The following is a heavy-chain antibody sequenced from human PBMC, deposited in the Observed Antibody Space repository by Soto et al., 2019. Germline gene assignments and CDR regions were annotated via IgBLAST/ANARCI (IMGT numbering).Heavy chain of an antibody. D-gene: IGHD3-22*01. CDR3: ARGDSRGQGPDAFDI. J-gene: IGHJ3*02. CDR2: IYSGGTT. V-gene: IGHV3-53*01. CDR1: GFTVNTYY. Sequence: EVQLVESGGGLIQPGGSLRLSCAASGFTVNTYYMSWVRQAPGKGLEWVSTIYSGGTTYYADSVRGRLSISRDNSKNTVYLHMKSLRAEDTAVYYCARGDSRGQGPDAFDIWGQGTMVTVSS.